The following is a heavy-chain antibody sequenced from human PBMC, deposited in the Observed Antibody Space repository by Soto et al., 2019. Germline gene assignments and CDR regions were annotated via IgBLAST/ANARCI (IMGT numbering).Heavy chain of an antibody. Sequence: SETLSLTCSVSGVSITSPNRWSLLRRSPGKGLEWIGEIYHSGNTNYNPSLGTPVTISIDKSKNHFSLQLTSVTAADTAIYFCARLVYDTRLNYMYFDFGGQGTLVTVSS. CDR2: IYHSGNT. CDR3: ARLVYDTRLNYMYFDF. V-gene: IGHV4-4*02. J-gene: IGHJ4*02. D-gene: IGHD3-10*01. CDR1: GVSITSPNR.